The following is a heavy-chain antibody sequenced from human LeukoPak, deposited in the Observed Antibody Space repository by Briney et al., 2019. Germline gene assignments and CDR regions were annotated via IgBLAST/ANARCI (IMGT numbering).Heavy chain of an antibody. CDR2: IKQDGSEK. Sequence: GGSLRLSCAASEFTFSGYWMNWVRQAPGRGLEWVANIKQDGSEKHYVDSVKGRFTISRDNAKNSLYLQMNSLRVEDTAVYYCARAGFVGAADYWGQGTLVTVSS. CDR1: EFTFSGYW. D-gene: IGHD6-13*01. J-gene: IGHJ4*02. V-gene: IGHV3-7*01. CDR3: ARAGFVGAADY.